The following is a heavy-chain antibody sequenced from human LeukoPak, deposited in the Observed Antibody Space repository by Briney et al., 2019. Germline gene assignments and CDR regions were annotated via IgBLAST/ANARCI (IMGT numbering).Heavy chain of an antibody. V-gene: IGHV3-30*02. D-gene: IGHD3-9*01. CDR1: GFTFSSYG. J-gene: IGHJ1*01. Sequence: GGSLRLSCAASGFTFSSYGMHWVRQAPGKGLEWVAVIWYDGSNKYYADSVKGRFTISRDNSKNTLYLQMNSLRAEDTAVYYCAKGAYYDILTGYPFQHWGQGTLVTVSS. CDR2: IWYDGSNK. CDR3: AKGAYYDILTGYPFQH.